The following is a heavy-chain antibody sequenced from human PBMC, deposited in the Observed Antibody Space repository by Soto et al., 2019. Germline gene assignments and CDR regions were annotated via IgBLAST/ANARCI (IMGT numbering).Heavy chain of an antibody. Sequence: QVQLVESGGDVVQPGRSLRLSCAASGFTFSSYGMHWVRQAPGKGLEWVAVISYDESNKYYADSVKGRFTISRDNSKSTLYLQMNSLRAEDTAVYYCAKDSGYYDSSGYYFGVDYWGQGTLVTVSS. D-gene: IGHD3-22*01. CDR1: GFTFSSYG. V-gene: IGHV3-30*18. J-gene: IGHJ4*02. CDR3: AKDSGYYDSSGYYFGVDY. CDR2: ISYDESNK.